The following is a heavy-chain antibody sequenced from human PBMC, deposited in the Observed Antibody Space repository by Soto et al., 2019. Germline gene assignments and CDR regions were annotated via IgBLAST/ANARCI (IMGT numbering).Heavy chain of an antibody. D-gene: IGHD3-22*01. V-gene: IGHV4-39*01. J-gene: IGHJ4*02. CDR1: GGSISSSSYY. CDR3: ARLNYHDSSGRIFDY. CDR2: IYYSGST. Sequence: SETLSLTCTVSGGSISSSSYYWGWIRQPPGKGLEWIGSIYYSGSTYYNPSLKSRVTISVDTSKNQFSLKLSSVTAADTAVYYCARLNYHDSSGRIFDYWGQGTLVTVSS.